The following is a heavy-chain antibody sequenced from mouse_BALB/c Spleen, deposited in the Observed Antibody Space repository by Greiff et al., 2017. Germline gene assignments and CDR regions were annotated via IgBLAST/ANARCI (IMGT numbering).Heavy chain of an antibody. Sequence: VQLQQSGAELVRPGTSVKVSCKASGYAFTNYLIEWVKQRPGQGLEWIGVINPGSGGTNYNEKFKGKATLTADKSSSTAYMQLSSLTSDDSAVYFCARSEDYDVRFAYWGQGTLVTVSA. V-gene: IGHV1-54*01. J-gene: IGHJ3*01. CDR3: ARSEDYDVRFAY. CDR1: GYAFTNYL. D-gene: IGHD2-4*01. CDR2: INPGSGGT.